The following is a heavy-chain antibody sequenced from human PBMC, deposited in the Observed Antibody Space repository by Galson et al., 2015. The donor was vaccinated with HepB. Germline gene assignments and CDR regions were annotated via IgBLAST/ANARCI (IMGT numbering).Heavy chain of an antibody. CDR3: AREMGYCSSTSCYHYFDY. D-gene: IGHD2-2*01. Sequence: SVKVSCKASGYTFTSYGISWVRQAPGQGLEWMGWISAYNGNTNYAQKLQGRVTMTTDTSTSTAYMELRSLRSDDTAVYYCAREMGYCSSTSCYHYFDYWGQGTLVTVSS. J-gene: IGHJ4*02. CDR2: ISAYNGNT. CDR1: GYTFTSYG. V-gene: IGHV1-18*04.